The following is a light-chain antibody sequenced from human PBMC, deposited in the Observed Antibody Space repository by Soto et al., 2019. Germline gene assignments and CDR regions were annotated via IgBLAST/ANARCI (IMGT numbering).Light chain of an antibody. V-gene: IGKV1-39*01. CDR2: AAS. J-gene: IGKJ4*01. Sequence: DIPMTQSPSSLSASVGDRVTITCRASQSISSFLNWYQQKPGKAPKVLIYAASSLQSGVPSRFSGSGSGTDFTLTISSLQPEDFATYYCQQSHSRPLSFGGGTKVEIK. CDR3: QQSHSRPLS. CDR1: QSISSF.